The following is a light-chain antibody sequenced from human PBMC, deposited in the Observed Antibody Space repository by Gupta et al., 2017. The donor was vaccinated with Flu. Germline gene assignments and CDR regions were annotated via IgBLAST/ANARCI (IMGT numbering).Light chain of an antibody. CDR2: DDS. CDR3: QVWDTSSDHVV. V-gene: IGLV3-21*02. Sequence: SYVLTQPPSVSAAPGQTARITCGGNNIGRKSVHWYQQKPGQAPVLVVHDDSDRPSGIPERFSGSNSGNTATLTISRVEAGDEADYYCQVWDTSSDHVVVGGGTKLTVL. CDR1: NIGRKS. J-gene: IGLJ2*01.